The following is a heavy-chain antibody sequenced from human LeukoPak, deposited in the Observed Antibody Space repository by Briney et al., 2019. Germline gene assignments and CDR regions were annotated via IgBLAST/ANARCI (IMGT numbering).Heavy chain of an antibody. D-gene: IGHD2-15*01. CDR1: EYTFTGYY. Sequence: AASVKVSCKASEYTFTGYYIHWVRQAPGQGLEWMGWINPNSGGTNYAQKFQGRVTMTRDTSISTAYMEMSRLRSDDTAVYYCARGLSGPYYYYYMDVWGKGTSVTVSS. CDR3: ARGLSGPYYYYYMDV. V-gene: IGHV1-2*02. CDR2: INPNSGGT. J-gene: IGHJ6*03.